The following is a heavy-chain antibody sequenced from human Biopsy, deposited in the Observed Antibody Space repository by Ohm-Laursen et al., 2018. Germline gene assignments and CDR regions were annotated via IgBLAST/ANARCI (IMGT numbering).Heavy chain of an antibody. J-gene: IGHJ5*01. V-gene: IGHV1-2*02. Sequence: ASVKVSCKASGYTFTTYYIRWVRQAPGQGLEWMGWIDPKSGGTNYAQKFQGRVTMTRDTSISTTYMELRRLTSDDTAVFYCARELGDFWGGRQFDFWGQGTLVTVSS. CDR3: ARELGDFWGGRQFDF. CDR1: GYTFTTYY. CDR2: IDPKSGGT. D-gene: IGHD3-3*01.